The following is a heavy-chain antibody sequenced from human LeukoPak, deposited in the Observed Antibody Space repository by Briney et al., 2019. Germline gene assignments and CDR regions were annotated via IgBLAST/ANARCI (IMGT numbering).Heavy chain of an antibody. J-gene: IGHJ4*02. CDR1: GFTFSDYY. D-gene: IGHD3-22*01. CDR3: ARDGVMAYDSSGYPGY. V-gene: IGHV3-11*01. Sequence: GGSLRLSCAASGFTFSDYYMIWIRQAPGKGLEWVSYISSSGSTIYSADSVKGRFTISRDNAKNSLYLQMNSLRAEDTAVYYCARDGVMAYDSSGYPGYWGQGTLVTVSS. CDR2: ISSSGSTI.